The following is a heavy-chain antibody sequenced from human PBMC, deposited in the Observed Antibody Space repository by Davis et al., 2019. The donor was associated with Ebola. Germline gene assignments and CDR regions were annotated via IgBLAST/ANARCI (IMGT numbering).Heavy chain of an antibody. CDR1: GYTFTGYY. V-gene: IGHV1-2*02. Sequence: ASVKVSCKASGYTFTGYYMHWVRQAPGQGLEWMGWINPNSGGTNYAHKLQGRVTMTTDTSTSTAYMELRSLRSDDTAVYYCATSHSSGWLGYWGQGTLVTVSS. J-gene: IGHJ4*02. CDR3: ATSHSSGWLGY. CDR2: INPNSGGT. D-gene: IGHD6-19*01.